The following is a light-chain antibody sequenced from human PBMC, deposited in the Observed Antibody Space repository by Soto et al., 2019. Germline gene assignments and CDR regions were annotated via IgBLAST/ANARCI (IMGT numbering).Light chain of an antibody. CDR1: GSDVGGYDY. J-gene: IGLJ1*01. CDR3: SSYTSSSTYV. Sequence: QSALTQPASVSGSPGQSITISCTGTGSDVGGYDYVSWYQHHPGKAPQVMIYEVTNRPSGVSNRFSGSKSGNTASLTISGLLAEDEADYYCSSYTSSSTYVFGTGTKVTVL. CDR2: EVT. V-gene: IGLV2-14*01.